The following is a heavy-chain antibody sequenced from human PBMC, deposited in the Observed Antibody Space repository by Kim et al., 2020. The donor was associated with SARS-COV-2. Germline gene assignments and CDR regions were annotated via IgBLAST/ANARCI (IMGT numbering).Heavy chain of an antibody. CDR3: ARGPVRGVIIIKSEYYFDY. D-gene: IGHD3-10*01. CDR1: GFTFSSYW. CDR2: IKQDGSEK. Sequence: GVSLRLSCAASGFTFSSYWMSWVRQAPGKGLEWVANIKQDGSEKYYVDSVKGRFTISRDNAKNSLYLQMNSLRAEDTAVYYCARGPVRGVIIIKSEYYFDYWGQGTLVTVSS. V-gene: IGHV3-7*03. J-gene: IGHJ4*02.